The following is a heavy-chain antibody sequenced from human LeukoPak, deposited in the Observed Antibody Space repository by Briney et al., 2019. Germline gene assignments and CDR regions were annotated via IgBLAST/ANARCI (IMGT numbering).Heavy chain of an antibody. Sequence: GGSLRLSCAASGFTFSSYAMSWVRQAPGKGLEWVSAISGSGGSTYADSVKGRFTISRDNSKNTLYLQMNSLRAEDTAVYCCAKDSPPYYDSSGYSDAFDIWGQGTMVTVSS. V-gene: IGHV3-23*01. CDR2: ISGSGGST. CDR3: AKDSPPYYDSSGYSDAFDI. D-gene: IGHD3-22*01. J-gene: IGHJ3*02. CDR1: GFTFSSYA.